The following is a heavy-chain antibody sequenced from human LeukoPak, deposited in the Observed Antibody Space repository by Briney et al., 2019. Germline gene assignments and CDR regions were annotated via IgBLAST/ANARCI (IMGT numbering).Heavy chain of an antibody. D-gene: IGHD6-19*01. CDR2: IKEDGSEK. Sequence: GGSLRLSCAASGFTFNRDWTAWVRQAPGKGLEWVANIKEDGSEKNYVDSVKGRFTISRDNAGNSVYLQMNDLRAEDTGVYYCATKEPSTSGWSYWGQGTLVTVSS. CDR1: GFTFNRDW. J-gene: IGHJ4*02. V-gene: IGHV3-7*01. CDR3: ATKEPSTSGWSY.